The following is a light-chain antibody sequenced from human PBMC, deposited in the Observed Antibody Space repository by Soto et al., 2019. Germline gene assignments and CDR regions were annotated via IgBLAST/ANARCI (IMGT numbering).Light chain of an antibody. Sequence: EIVLTQSPATLSVSQGERATLSCRASESVSNNLAGYQQKPGQAPMLLIFGASARATGIPARFSGSGSGTEFTLTISSLQSEDFAVYYCQQYNKWPLTFGGGTKVEIK. V-gene: IGKV3-15*01. J-gene: IGKJ4*01. CDR1: ESVSNN. CDR3: QQYNKWPLT. CDR2: GAS.